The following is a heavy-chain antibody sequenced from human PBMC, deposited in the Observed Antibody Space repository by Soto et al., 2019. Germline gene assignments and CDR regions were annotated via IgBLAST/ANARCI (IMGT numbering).Heavy chain of an antibody. CDR3: ARGWGRHSGGVDY. Sequence: QVQLVQSGAEVKKPGSSVKVSCKASGGTFSSYSINWVRQAPGQGLEWMGEIIPIFGTANYAQKFQGRVTGTADESPSTAYMGLSSLGSEDTAGDFLARGWGRHSGGVDYWGQGTLVTVSS. V-gene: IGHV1-69*01. CDR2: IIPIFGTA. D-gene: IGHD3-16*01. J-gene: IGHJ4*02. CDR1: GGTFSSYS.